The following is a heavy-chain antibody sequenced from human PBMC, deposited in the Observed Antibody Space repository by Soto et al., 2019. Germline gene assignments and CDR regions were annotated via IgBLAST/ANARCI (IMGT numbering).Heavy chain of an antibody. CDR2: IYYSGST. V-gene: IGHV4-39*01. CDR3: ARPGSIAARPKSVGAFDI. CDR1: GGSISSSSYY. Sequence: SETLSLTCTVSGGSISSSSYYWGWIRQPPGKGLEWIGSIYYSGSTYYNPSLKSRVTISVDTSKNQFSLKLSSVTAADTAVYYCARPGSIAARPKSVGAFDIWGQGTMVTVSS. J-gene: IGHJ3*02. D-gene: IGHD6-6*01.